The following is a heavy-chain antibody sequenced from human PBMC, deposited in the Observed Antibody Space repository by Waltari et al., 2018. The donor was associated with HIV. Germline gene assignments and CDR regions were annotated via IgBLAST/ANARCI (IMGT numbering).Heavy chain of an antibody. Sequence: EVQLVESGGGLVQPGGSLRLSCAASGFTFSSYWMSWVRQAPGKGLEGVANIKQDGSEKYYVDSGKGRFTISRDNAKNSLYLQMNSLRAEDTAVYYCARDLGYSYGYVSDYWGQGTLVTVSS. CDR1: GFTFSSYW. J-gene: IGHJ4*02. CDR3: ARDLGYSYGYVSDY. CDR2: IKQDGSEK. D-gene: IGHD5-18*01. V-gene: IGHV3-7*01.